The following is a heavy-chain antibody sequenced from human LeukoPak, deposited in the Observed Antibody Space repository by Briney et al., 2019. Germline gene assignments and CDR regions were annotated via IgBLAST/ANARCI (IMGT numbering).Heavy chain of an antibody. CDR2: ISSSGSTI. J-gene: IGHJ4*02. D-gene: IGHD5-24*01. CDR3: AKETSRDGFYFDY. Sequence: GGSLRPSCAASGFTFSDYYMSWIRQAPGKGLEWVSYISSSGSTIYYADSVKGRFTISRDNSKNTLYLQMNSLRAEDTAVYYCAKETSRDGFYFDYWGQGTLVTVSS. CDR1: GFTFSDYY. V-gene: IGHV3-11*01.